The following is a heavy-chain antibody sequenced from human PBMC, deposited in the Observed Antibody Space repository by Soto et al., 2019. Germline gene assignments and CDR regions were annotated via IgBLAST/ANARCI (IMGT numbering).Heavy chain of an antibody. CDR2: IYYSGST. J-gene: IGHJ5*02. CDR1: GGSISSGGYY. D-gene: IGHD3-3*01. V-gene: IGHV4-31*03. Sequence: PSETLSLTCTVSGGSISSGGYYWSWIRQHPGKGLEWIGYIYYSGSTYYNPSLKSRVTISVDTSKNQFSLKLSSVTAADTAVYYCARSLQEATYYDFWSGSSGFDPWGQGTLVTVSS. CDR3: ARSLQEATYYDFWSGSSGFDP.